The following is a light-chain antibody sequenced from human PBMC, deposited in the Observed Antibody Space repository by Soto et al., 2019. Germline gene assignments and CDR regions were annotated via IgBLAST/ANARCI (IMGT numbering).Light chain of an antibody. J-gene: IGKJ5*01. V-gene: IGKV3-11*01. Sequence: EIVMTQSPATLSVSPGQGATLSCRASQPISRNLAWYQQKPGQAPRLLMYGASTRATDIPGRFSGRGSGADFTLTISSLEPEDFAVYYCQQRSDSITFGQGTRLEIK. CDR1: QPISRN. CDR3: QQRSDSIT. CDR2: GAS.